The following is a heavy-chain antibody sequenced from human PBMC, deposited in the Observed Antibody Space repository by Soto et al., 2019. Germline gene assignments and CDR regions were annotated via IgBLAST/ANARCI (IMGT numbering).Heavy chain of an antibody. CDR2: IYYSGST. Sequence: SETLSLTCTVSGGSISIGDYYWSWIRQPPGKGLEWIGYIYYSGSTYYNPSLKSRVTISVDTSKNQFSLKLSSVTAADTAVYYCARAGGNYYFDYSGQGTLVTVSS. D-gene: IGHD2-21*01. CDR3: ARAGGNYYFDY. V-gene: IGHV4-30-4*01. J-gene: IGHJ4*02. CDR1: GGSISIGDYY.